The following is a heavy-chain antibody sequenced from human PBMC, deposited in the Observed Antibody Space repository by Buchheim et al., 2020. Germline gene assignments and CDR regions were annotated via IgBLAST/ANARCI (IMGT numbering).Heavy chain of an antibody. J-gene: IGHJ4*02. V-gene: IGHV3-30*18. D-gene: IGHD1-26*01. Sequence: LQLVESGGGVVQPGRSLRLSCAASGFTFSSYGMHWVRQAPGKGLEWVAVISYDGSNKYYADSVKGRFTISRDNSKNTLYLQMNSLRAEDTAVYYCAKDIGFKWELGSFDYWGQGTL. CDR3: AKDIGFKWELGSFDY. CDR1: GFTFSSYG. CDR2: ISYDGSNK.